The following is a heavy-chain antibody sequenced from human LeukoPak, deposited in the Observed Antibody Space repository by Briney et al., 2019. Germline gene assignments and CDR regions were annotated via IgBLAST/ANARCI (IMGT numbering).Heavy chain of an antibody. D-gene: IGHD2-15*01. Sequence: KTSETLSLTCTVSGGSISSYYWSWIRQPAGKGLEWIRRIYTSGSTNYNPSLKGRVTMSVDTSKNQFSLKLSSVTAADTAVYYCARPYCSGGSCYEGGYWGQGTLVTVSS. CDR2: IYTSGST. CDR3: ARPYCSGGSCYEGGY. CDR1: GGSISSYY. J-gene: IGHJ4*02. V-gene: IGHV4-4*07.